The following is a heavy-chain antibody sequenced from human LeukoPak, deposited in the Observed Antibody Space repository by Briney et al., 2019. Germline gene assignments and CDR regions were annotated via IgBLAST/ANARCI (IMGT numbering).Heavy chain of an antibody. V-gene: IGHV1-3*01. D-gene: IGHD3-3*01. CDR2: INAGNGNT. Sequence: ASVKVSCKASGYTFTSYAMHWVRQAPGQRLEWMGWINAGNGNTKYSQKFQGRVTITRDTSASTAYMELSSLRSEDTAVYYCAIHPLRFLYTGYYYMDVWGKGTTVTVSS. J-gene: IGHJ6*03. CDR3: AIHPLRFLYTGYYYMDV. CDR1: GYTFTSYA.